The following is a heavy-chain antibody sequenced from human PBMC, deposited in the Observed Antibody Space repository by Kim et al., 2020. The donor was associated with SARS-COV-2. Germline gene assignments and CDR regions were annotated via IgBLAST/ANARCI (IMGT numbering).Heavy chain of an antibody. Sequence: GGSLRLSCAASGFTFSSYSMNWVRQAPGKGLEWVSYISSSSSTIYYADSVKGRFTISRDNAKNSLYLQMNSLRDEDTAVYYCARRRGGGRFTDNGVALVDYWGQGTLVTVSS. CDR2: ISSSSSTI. D-gene: IGHD2-8*01. J-gene: IGHJ4*02. V-gene: IGHV3-48*02. CDR1: GFTFSSYS. CDR3: ARRRGGGRFTDNGVALVDY.